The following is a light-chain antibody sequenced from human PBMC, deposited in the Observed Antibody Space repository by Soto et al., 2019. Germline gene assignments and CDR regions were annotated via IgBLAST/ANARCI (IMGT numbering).Light chain of an antibody. Sequence: QSALTQPASVSGSPGQSITISCTGTTSDVGNYNYASWYQQHPGKAPKLMIYEVSYRSTGASNRFSGTKSGNTASLTISGLQGEDEADYYCSSYTATNTYVFGTGTKVTVL. CDR2: EVS. CDR1: TSDVGNYNY. CDR3: SSYTATNTYV. J-gene: IGLJ1*01. V-gene: IGLV2-14*01.